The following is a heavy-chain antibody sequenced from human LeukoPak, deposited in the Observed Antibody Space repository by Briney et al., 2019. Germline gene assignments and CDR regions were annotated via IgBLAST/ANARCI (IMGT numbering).Heavy chain of an antibody. CDR1: GYSISSGYY. Sequence: SETLSLTCTVSGYSISSGYYWGWIRQPPGKGLEWIGSIYHSGSTYYNPSLESRVTISVDTSKNQFSLKLSSVTAADTAVYYCAREGLRLIDYWGQGTLVTVSS. CDR2: IYHSGST. V-gene: IGHV4-38-2*02. J-gene: IGHJ4*02. D-gene: IGHD5-12*01. CDR3: AREGLRLIDY.